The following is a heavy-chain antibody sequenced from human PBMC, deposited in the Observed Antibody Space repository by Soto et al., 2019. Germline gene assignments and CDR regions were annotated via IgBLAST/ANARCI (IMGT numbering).Heavy chain of an antibody. Sequence: QVQLVQSGAEVKKPGASVKVSCKASGYTFTSYAMHWVRQAPGQRLEWMGWINAGNGNTKYSQKFQGRVTITRDTSAGTAYMELSSLRSEDTAVYYCARDRSTYYYDSSGYLDYWGQGTLVTVSS. CDR1: GYTFTSYA. J-gene: IGHJ4*02. V-gene: IGHV1-3*01. CDR3: ARDRSTYYYDSSGYLDY. D-gene: IGHD3-22*01. CDR2: INAGNGNT.